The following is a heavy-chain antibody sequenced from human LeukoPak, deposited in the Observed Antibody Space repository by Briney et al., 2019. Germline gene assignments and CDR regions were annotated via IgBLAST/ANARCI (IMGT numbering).Heavy chain of an antibody. CDR3: ARGSGSFSGRFDY. CDR1: GFTFSSYG. J-gene: IGHJ4*02. Sequence: PGRSLRLSCAASGFTFSSYGMHWVRQTPGKGLEWVAVIWSDGSNKYYADSVKGRFTISRDNSKNTLYLQMNSLRAEDTAVYYCARGSGSFSGRFDYWGQGTLVTVSS. D-gene: IGHD1-26*01. V-gene: IGHV3-33*01. CDR2: IWSDGSNK.